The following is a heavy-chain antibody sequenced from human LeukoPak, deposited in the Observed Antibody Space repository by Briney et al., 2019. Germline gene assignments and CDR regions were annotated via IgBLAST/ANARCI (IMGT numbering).Heavy chain of an antibody. V-gene: IGHV4-59*01. Sequence: SETLSLTCTVSGGSISSYYWSWIRQPPGKGLEWIGYIYYSGSTNYDPSLKSRVTISVDTSKNQFSLRLSSVTAEDTAAYYCARARYNWFDPWGHGTLVTVSS. CDR1: GGSISSYY. CDR2: IYYSGST. CDR3: ARARYNWFDP. J-gene: IGHJ5*02.